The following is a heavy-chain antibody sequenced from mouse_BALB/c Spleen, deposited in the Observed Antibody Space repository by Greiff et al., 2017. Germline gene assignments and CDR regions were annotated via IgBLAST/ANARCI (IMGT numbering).Heavy chain of an antibody. D-gene: IGHD2-1*01. CDR2: INPSTGYT. CDR3: ARSGNYGAMDY. Sequence: VQLQQSGAELAKPGASVKMSCKASGYTFTSYWMHWVKQRPGQGLEWIGYINPSTGYTEYNQKFKDKATLTADKSSSTAYIQLSSLTSEDSAVYYCARSGNYGAMDYWGQGTSVTVSS. V-gene: IGHV1-7*01. CDR1: GYTFTSYW. J-gene: IGHJ4*01.